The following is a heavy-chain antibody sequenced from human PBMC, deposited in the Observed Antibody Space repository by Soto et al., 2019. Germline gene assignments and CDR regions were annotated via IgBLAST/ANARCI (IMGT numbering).Heavy chain of an antibody. J-gene: IGHJ5*02. D-gene: IGHD6-19*01. CDR1: GGSISSGDYY. CDR3: ARGIAVAGNWFDP. Sequence: SETLSLTYTVSGGSISSGDYYWSWIRQPPGKGLEWIGYIYYSGSTYYNPSLKSRVTISVDTSKNQFSLKLSSVTAADTAVYYCARGIAVAGNWFDPWGQGTLVTAPQ. V-gene: IGHV4-30-4*01. CDR2: IYYSGST.